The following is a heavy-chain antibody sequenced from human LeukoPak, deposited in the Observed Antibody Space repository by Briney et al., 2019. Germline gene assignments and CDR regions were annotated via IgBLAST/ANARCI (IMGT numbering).Heavy chain of an antibody. CDR3: AKGAATLADGPDS. CDR1: GFTFSAYA. V-gene: IGHV3-23*01. CDR2: ISSNAESA. Sequence: GGSLRLSCAASGFTFSAYAMHWVRRAPGKGLHWVSAISSNAESAYYADSAQGRFTISRDNSKNMLYLQMDSLWAEDTAVYYCAKGAATLADGPDSWGQGTLVTVSS. D-gene: IGHD6-13*01. J-gene: IGHJ4*02.